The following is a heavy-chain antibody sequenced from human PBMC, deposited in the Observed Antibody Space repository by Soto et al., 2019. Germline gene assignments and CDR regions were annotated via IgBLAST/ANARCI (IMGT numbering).Heavy chain of an antibody. CDR1: GGSISSGGYY. V-gene: IGHV4-31*03. J-gene: IGHJ5*02. CDR2: IYYSEST. CDR3: ARVGGINWFDP. D-gene: IGHD3-16*01. Sequence: SETLSLTCTVSGGSISSGGYYWSWIPQHPGKGREWIGYIYYSESTYYNPSLKSRVTISVDTSKNQFSLKLSSVTAADTAVYYCARVGGINWFDPWGQGTLVTVSS.